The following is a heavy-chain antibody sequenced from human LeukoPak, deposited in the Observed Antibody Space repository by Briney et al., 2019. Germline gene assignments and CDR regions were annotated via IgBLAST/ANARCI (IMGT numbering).Heavy chain of an antibody. Sequence: SVKVSCKASGYTFTGYHMHWVRQAPGQGLEWMGWINPNNGGTNYAQKFQGRVTMTRDTSISTAYMELNSLTSDDTAVYYCARDKYTGYETFDYWGQGTLVTVSS. CDR3: ARDKYTGYETFDY. J-gene: IGHJ4*02. V-gene: IGHV1-2*02. D-gene: IGHD5-12*01. CDR1: GYTFTGYH. CDR2: INPNNGGT.